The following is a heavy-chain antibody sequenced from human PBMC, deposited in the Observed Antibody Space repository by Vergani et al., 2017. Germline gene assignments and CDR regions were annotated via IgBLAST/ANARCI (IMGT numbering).Heavy chain of an antibody. V-gene: IGHV3-30*04. J-gene: IGHJ4*02. Sequence: VQLVESGGGVVQPGRSLRLSCAASGFTFSSYAMHWVRQAPGKGLEWVAVISYDGSNKYYADSVKGRFTISRDNSKNTLYLQMNSLRAEDTAVYYCARDSSGGTDYWGQGTLVTVSS. D-gene: IGHD3-16*01. CDR1: GFTFSSYA. CDR3: ARDSSGGTDY. CDR2: ISYDGSNK.